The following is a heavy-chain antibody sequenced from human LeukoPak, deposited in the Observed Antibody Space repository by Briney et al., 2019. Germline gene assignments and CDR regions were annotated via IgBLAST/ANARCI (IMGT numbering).Heavy chain of an antibody. V-gene: IGHV4-4*07. CDR2: IYTSGST. D-gene: IGHD6-19*01. J-gene: IGHJ4*02. CDR1: GGSISSYY. CDR3: ARDPSIAVAGTGFDY. Sequence: SETLSLTCTVSGGSISSYYWSWIRQPAGKGLEWIGRIYTSGSTNYNPSLKSRVTISVDTSKNQFSLKLSSVTAADTAVYYCARDPSIAVAGTGFDYWGQGTLVTVFS.